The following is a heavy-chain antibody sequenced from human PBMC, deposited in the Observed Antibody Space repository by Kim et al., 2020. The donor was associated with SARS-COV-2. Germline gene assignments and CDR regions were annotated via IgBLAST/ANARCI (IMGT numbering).Heavy chain of an antibody. J-gene: IGHJ4*02. D-gene: IGHD2-2*01. CDR3: AKENCSSTRCYVSDFDY. Sequence: GGSLRLSCAASGFTFSSYAMSWVRQAPGKGLEWVSAISGSGGSTSYADSVKGRFTISRDNSKNTLYLQMNSLRAEDTAVYYCAKENCSSTRCYVSDFDYWGPGTLRTLS. CDR1: GFTFSSYA. CDR2: ISGSGGST. V-gene: IGHV3-23*01.